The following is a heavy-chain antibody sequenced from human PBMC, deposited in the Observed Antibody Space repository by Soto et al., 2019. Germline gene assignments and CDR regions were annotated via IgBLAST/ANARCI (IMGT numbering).Heavy chain of an antibody. CDR2: INHSGST. J-gene: IGHJ5*02. Sequence: PSETLSLTSAVYGGSFSGYYWSWIRQPPGKGLEWIGEINHSGSTNYNPSLKSRVTISVDTSKNQFSLKLSSVTAADTAVYYCASSCSGGSCYLVGNWFDPWGQGTLVTVSS. D-gene: IGHD2-15*01. V-gene: IGHV4-34*01. CDR1: GGSFSGYY. CDR3: ASSCSGGSCYLVGNWFDP.